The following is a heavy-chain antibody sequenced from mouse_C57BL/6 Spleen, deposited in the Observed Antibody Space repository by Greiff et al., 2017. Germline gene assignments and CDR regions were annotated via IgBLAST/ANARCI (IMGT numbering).Heavy chain of an antibody. V-gene: IGHV5-17*01. CDR3: ARRGYYSNYDAMDY. Sequence: DVMLVESGGGLVKPGGSLKLSCAASGFTFSDYGMHWVRQAPGKGLEWIAYISSGSSTIYYADTVKGRFTISGDNAKNTLFLQMTSLRSEDTAMYYCARRGYYSNYDAMDYWGQGTSVTVSS. D-gene: IGHD2-5*01. CDR1: GFTFSDYG. J-gene: IGHJ4*01. CDR2: ISSGSSTI.